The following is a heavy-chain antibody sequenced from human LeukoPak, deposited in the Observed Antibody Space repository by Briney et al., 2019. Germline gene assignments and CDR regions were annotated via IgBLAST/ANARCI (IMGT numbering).Heavy chain of an antibody. V-gene: IGHV3-48*03. CDR3: ARVNWGRDYYMDV. D-gene: IGHD7-27*01. CDR1: GFTFSSYE. CDR2: INTSGNTI. Sequence: GGSLRHSCAASGFTFSSYEMNWVRQAPGKGLVWVSFINTSGNTIYYADSVKGRFTISRDNARNSLFLQMNSLRAEDTAVYYCARVNWGRDYYMDVWGKGTTVTISS. J-gene: IGHJ6*03.